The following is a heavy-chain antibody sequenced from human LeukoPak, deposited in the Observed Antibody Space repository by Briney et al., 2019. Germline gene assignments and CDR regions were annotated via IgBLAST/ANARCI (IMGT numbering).Heavy chain of an antibody. CDR2: ISYSGTNI. Sequence: GGSLRLSCAASGFTFSDYYMSWIRQAPGKGLEWVSYISYSGTNIYYADSVKGRFTISRDNAQNSLYLQMSSLRAEDAAVYYCARDRCADYNDYWGQGTLVTVSS. CDR1: GFTFSDYY. D-gene: IGHD4-17*01. J-gene: IGHJ4*02. V-gene: IGHV3-11*04. CDR3: ARDRCADYNDY.